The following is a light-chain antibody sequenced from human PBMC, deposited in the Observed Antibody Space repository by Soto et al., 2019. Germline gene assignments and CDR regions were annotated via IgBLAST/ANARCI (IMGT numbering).Light chain of an antibody. Sequence: IQMPQYPSSVSAAVGDRVTIICRASQGLSSYLARYQQKPGKAPKLLIYAASNLQSGVPSRFSGSGSGTDFTLTISSLQPEDFATYFCLSGHSRPFGGGTKVDI. J-gene: IGKJ4*01. CDR3: LSGHSRP. CDR2: AAS. CDR1: QGLSSY. V-gene: IGKV1-12*02.